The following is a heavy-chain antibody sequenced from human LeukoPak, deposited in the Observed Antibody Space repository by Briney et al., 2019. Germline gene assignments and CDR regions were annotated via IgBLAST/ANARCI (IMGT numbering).Heavy chain of an antibody. J-gene: IGHJ4*02. Sequence: GGSLRLSCAASGFTLSDYYMNWIRQAPGKGLECLSYISRSGSTIYYADSVKGRCTISRDNSKNTLYLQMNSLRAEDTALYYCAKSPLGSCRGAICYPFDSWGQGTLVTVSS. CDR3: AKSPLGSCRGAICYPFDS. V-gene: IGHV3-11*01. D-gene: IGHD2-15*01. CDR2: ISRSGSTI. CDR1: GFTLSDYY.